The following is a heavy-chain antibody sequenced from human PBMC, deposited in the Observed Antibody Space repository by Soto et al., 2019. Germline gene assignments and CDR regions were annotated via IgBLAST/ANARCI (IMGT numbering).Heavy chain of an antibody. J-gene: IGHJ4*02. Sequence: EVQLVESGGGLVQPGGSLRLSCAASGFTFSSYWMSWVRQAPGKGLEWVANIKQDGSEKYYVDSVKGRFTISRDNAKNSLYLQMNRLRAEDTAVYYCARVGYCSSTSCYDTTMKSDYWGQGTLVTVSS. V-gene: IGHV3-7*01. CDR2: IKQDGSEK. CDR1: GFTFSSYW. CDR3: ARVGYCSSTSCYDTTMKSDY. D-gene: IGHD2-2*01.